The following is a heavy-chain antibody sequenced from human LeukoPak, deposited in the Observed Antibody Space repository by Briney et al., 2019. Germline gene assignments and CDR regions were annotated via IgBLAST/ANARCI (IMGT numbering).Heavy chain of an antibody. J-gene: IGHJ4*02. Sequence: GGSLRLSCAASGYPFNSFAMSWVRQAPGKGLEWVSGIDESGAGTFYADSVKGRFTISRDNSKNTLFLQMNSLRVEDTAVYYCANTHDYGDYWGQGTLVTVSS. CDR3: ANTHDYGDY. CDR2: IDESGAGT. CDR1: GYPFNSFA. V-gene: IGHV3-23*01.